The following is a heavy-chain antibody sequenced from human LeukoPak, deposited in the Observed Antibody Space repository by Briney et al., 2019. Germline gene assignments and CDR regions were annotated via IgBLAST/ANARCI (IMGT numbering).Heavy chain of an antibody. V-gene: IGHV1-18*01. J-gene: IGHJ6*02. CDR1: GYTFTSYG. Sequence: ASVKVSCKASGYTFTSYGISWVRQAPGQGLEWMGWISAYNGNTNYAQKLQGRVTMTTDTSTSTAYMELRSLRSDDTAVYYCARDQGRIVVVPAAPVDYYYGMDVWGQGTTVTVSS. CDR3: ARDQGRIVVVPAAPVDYYYGMDV. CDR2: ISAYNGNT. D-gene: IGHD2-2*01.